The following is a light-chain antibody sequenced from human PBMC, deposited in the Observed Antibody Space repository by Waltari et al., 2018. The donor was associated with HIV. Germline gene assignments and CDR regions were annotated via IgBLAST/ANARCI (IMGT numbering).Light chain of an antibody. J-gene: IGKJ5*01. V-gene: IGKV1-33*01. CDR2: DAS. CDR1: QDISNY. CDR3: QQYDNLPV. Sequence: DIQMTQSPSSLSASVGDRVTITCQASQDISNYLNWYQQKPGKAPKLLIYDASNLETGVPSRCSGSGAGTDFTFTISSLQPEDIATYYCQQYDNLPVFGQGTRLEIK.